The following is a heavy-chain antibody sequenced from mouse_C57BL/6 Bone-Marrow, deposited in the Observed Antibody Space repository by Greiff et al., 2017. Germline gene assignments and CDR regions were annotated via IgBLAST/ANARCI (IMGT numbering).Heavy chain of an antibody. V-gene: IGHV1-74*01. CDR2: IHPSDSDT. CDR1: GYTFPSYW. CDR3: SISYGRSLWWYFDV. D-gene: IGHD1-1*01. J-gene: IGHJ1*03. Sequence: QVQLKQPGAELVKPGASVKVSCKASGYTFPSYWMHWVKQRPGQGLEWIGRIHPSDSDTNYNQKLKGKATLTVDKSSSTAYMQLSSLTSEDSAVYYCSISYGRSLWWYFDVWGTGTTVTVSS.